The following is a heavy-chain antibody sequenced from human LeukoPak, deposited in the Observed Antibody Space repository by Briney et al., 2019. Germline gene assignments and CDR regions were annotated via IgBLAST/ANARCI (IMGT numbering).Heavy chain of an antibody. J-gene: IGHJ2*01. Sequence: GASVKVSCKASGYAFTSYGISWVRQAPGQGLEWMGWISAYNGNTNYAQKLQGRVTMTTDTSTSTAYMELRSLRSDDTAVYYCARGRVGLRLGELSLPWYFDLWGRGTLVTVSS. CDR2: ISAYNGNT. CDR3: ARGRVGLRLGELSLPWYFDL. CDR1: GYAFTSYG. D-gene: IGHD3-16*02. V-gene: IGHV1-18*01.